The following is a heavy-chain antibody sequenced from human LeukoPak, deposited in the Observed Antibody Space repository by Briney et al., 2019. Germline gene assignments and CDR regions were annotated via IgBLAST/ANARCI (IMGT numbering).Heavy chain of an antibody. J-gene: IGHJ6*02. D-gene: IGHD6-19*01. CDR3: ARESNEIAVAGTHYGMDV. Sequence: GASVKVSCKASGYTFTGYYMHWVRQAPGQGLEWMGWINPNSGGTNYAQKFQGRVTMTRDTSISTAYMELGRLRSDDTAVYYCARESNEIAVAGTHYGMDVWGQGTTVTVSS. CDR2: INPNSGGT. CDR1: GYTFTGYY. V-gene: IGHV1-2*02.